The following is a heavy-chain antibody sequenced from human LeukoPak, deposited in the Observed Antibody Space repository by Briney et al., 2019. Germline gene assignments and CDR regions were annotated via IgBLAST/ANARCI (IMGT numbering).Heavy chain of an antibody. D-gene: IGHD2-15*01. V-gene: IGHV1-2*02. J-gene: IGHJ4*02. Sequence: ASVKVSCKASGYTFTGYYMHWVRQAPGQGLEWMGWINPNSGDIHSAQKFQGRVTMTRDTSINTAYMELSRLRSDDTAVYYCARDQAFVYCSGGTCYDDYWGQGSLVTVSS. CDR2: INPNSGDI. CDR3: ARDQAFVYCSGGTCYDDY. CDR1: GYTFTGYY.